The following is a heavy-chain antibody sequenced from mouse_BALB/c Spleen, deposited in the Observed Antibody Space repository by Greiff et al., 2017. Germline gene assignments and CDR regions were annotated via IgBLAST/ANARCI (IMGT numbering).Heavy chain of an antibody. CDR2: ISSGGSYT. D-gene: IGHD2-2*01. CDR3: ARRGYDGRYYYAMDY. Sequence: EVKVEESGGGLVKPGGSLKLSCAASGFTFSSYAMSWVRQSPEKRLEWVAEISSGGSYTYYPDTVTGRFTISRDNAKNTLYLEMSSLRSEDTAMYYCARRGYDGRYYYAMDYWGQGTSVTVSS. CDR1: GFTFSSYA. V-gene: IGHV5-9-4*01. J-gene: IGHJ4*01.